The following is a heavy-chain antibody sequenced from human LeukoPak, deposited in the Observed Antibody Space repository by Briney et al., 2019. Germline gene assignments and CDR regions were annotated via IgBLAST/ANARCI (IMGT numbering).Heavy chain of an antibody. CDR1: GITFSSTA. CDR3: AATRKYTTSWYGGYYYYGMDV. J-gene: IGHJ6*02. Sequence: GTSVKVSCKASGITFSSTAIQWVRQARGQRLEWVGRIVVGSGNTNYAQKFQERVTITRDMSTSTAYMELSSLRSEDTAVYYCAATRKYTTSWYGGYYYYGMDVWGQGTTVTVSS. V-gene: IGHV1-58*02. D-gene: IGHD6-13*01. CDR2: IVVGSGNT.